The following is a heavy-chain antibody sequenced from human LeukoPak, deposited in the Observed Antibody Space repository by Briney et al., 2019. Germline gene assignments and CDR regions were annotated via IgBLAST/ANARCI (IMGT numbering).Heavy chain of an antibody. Sequence: PAATLSLTCTVSAGSISGHSWNWIRQPPGKGLEWIGYIYYSGSTRYNPSLESRVTISLDTSKNQFSLSLTSVTAADTAVYYCAREPRWYYYDSASYYFDYWGQGTLVTVSS. D-gene: IGHD3-22*01. V-gene: IGHV4-59*11. J-gene: IGHJ4*02. CDR1: AGSISGHS. CDR2: IYYSGST. CDR3: AREPRWYYYDSASYYFDY.